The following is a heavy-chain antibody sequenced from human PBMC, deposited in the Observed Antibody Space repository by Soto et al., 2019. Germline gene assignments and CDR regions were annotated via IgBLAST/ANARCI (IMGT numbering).Heavy chain of an antibody. CDR1: GFTFSSYE. V-gene: IGHV3-48*03. CDR2: ISSSGSTI. J-gene: IGHJ6*02. Sequence: PGGSLRLSCAASGFTFSSYEMNWVRQAPGKGLEWVSYISSSGSTIYYADSVKGRFTISRDNAKNSLYLQMNSLRAEDTAVYYCARDGRSYYYYGMDVWGQGTTVTVSS. CDR3: ARDGRSYYYYGMDV.